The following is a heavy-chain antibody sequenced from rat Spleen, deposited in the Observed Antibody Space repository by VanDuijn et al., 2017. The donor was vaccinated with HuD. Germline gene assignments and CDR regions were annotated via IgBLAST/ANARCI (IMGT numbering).Heavy chain of an antibody. CDR2: ISYEGSGT. CDR1: GFTFSDYY. D-gene: IGHD2-2*01. V-gene: IGHV5-22*01. Sequence: EVQLVESGGGLVQPGRSLKLSCAVSGFTFSDYYMAWVRQAPKKGLEWVASISYEGSGTYYGDSVKGRFTISRDNAKSTLYLQMNSLRSEDTATYYCARPSTETYCLDYWGQGVMVTVSS. CDR3: ARPSTETYCLDY. J-gene: IGHJ2*01.